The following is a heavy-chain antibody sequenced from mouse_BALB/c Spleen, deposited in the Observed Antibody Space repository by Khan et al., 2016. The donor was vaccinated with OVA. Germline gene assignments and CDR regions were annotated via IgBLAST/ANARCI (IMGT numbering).Heavy chain of an antibody. J-gene: IGHJ2*01. CDR2: INPSTGYT. D-gene: IGHD1-1*01. V-gene: IGHV1-7*01. CDR3: ARRGLRWDFDY. Sequence: QIQLVQSGAELAKPGASVKMSCKASGYTFINYWILWVKQRPGQGLEWIGYINPSTGYTEYNQNFKDKATLTADKSSSTAYIQLSSLTSEDSAVYYCARRGLRWDFDYGGQGTTLTVSS. CDR1: GYTFINYW.